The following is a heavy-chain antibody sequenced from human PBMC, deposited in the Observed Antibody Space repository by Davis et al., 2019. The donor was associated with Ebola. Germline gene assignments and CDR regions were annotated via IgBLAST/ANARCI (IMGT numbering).Heavy chain of an antibody. CDR2: ISASEGHT. CDR1: GFTFSNYD. V-gene: IGHV3-23*01. Sequence: GESLKISCAASGFTFSNYDMSWVRHVPGKGLEWVSTISASEGHTHYSDSVRGRFTISRYNSKNTLYLQMNSLRAEDTATYYCARYCHYTDCSYFDCWGQGTMVAVSS. CDR3: ARYCHYTDCSYFDC. D-gene: IGHD2-15*01. J-gene: IGHJ4*02.